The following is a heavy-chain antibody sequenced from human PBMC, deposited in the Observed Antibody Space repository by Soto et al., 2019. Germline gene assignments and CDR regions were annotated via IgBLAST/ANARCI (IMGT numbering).Heavy chain of an antibody. D-gene: IGHD1-1*01. V-gene: IGHV3-20*04. CDR1: GFTFDDYG. Sequence: SGGSLRLSCAASGFTFDDYGMSWVRQAPGKGLEWVSGINWNGGSTGYADSVKGRFTIPRDNAKNSLYLQMNSLRAEDTALYYCAMGTGTPLKPYFDYWGQGTLVNVSS. CDR2: INWNGGST. CDR3: AMGTGTPLKPYFDY. J-gene: IGHJ4*02.